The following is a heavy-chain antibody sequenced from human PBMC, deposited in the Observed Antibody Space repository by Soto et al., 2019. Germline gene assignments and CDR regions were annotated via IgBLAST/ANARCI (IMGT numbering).Heavy chain of an antibody. V-gene: IGHV4-59*12. D-gene: IGHD3-22*01. CDR2: IYYSGST. CDR3: AREGMNYDSSGYWFDP. Sequence: SETLSLTCTVSGGSISSYYWSWIRQPPGKGLEWIGYIYYSGSTNYNPSLKSRVTISVDKSKNQFSLKLSSVTAADTAVYYCAREGMNYDSSGYWFDPWGQGTLVTVSS. CDR1: GGSISSYY. J-gene: IGHJ5*02.